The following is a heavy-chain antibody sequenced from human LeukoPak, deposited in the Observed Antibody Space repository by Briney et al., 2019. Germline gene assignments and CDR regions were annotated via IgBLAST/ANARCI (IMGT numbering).Heavy chain of an antibody. Sequence: SVKVSCKASGYTFTNYYMHWVRQAPGQGLEWMGGIIPIFGTANYAQKFQGRVTITADESTSTAYMELSSLRSEDTAVYYCARGFSIRIAAADPYYYYYMDVWGKGTTVTVSS. CDR3: ARGFSIRIAAADPYYYYYMDV. D-gene: IGHD6-13*01. CDR2: IIPIFGTA. CDR1: GYTFTNYY. V-gene: IGHV1-69*13. J-gene: IGHJ6*03.